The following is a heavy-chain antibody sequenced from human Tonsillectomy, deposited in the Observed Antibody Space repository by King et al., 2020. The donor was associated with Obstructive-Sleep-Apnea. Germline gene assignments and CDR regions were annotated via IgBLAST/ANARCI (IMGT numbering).Heavy chain of an antibody. CDR3: ARVRLHFGIMV. J-gene: IGHJ4*02. CDR2: IYYSGTS. Sequence: QVQLQESGPGLVKPSQTLSLTCTVSGGSVSSGDFYWNCIRQTPGKGLEWIGYIYYSGTSYYNPSLQSRVTISVDTSQNQFSLTMISLTPADTAVYYCARVRLHFGIMVWGQGTLVTVSS. CDR1: GGSVSSGDFY. D-gene: IGHD3-10*01. V-gene: IGHV4-30-4*01.